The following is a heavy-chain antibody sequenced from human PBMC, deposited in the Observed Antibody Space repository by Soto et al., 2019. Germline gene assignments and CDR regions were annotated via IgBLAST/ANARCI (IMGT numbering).Heavy chain of an antibody. D-gene: IGHD4-4*01. V-gene: IGHV4-39*07. CDR2: INHSGST. J-gene: IGHJ6*03. CDR1: GGSISSISYY. CDR3: ARGFVYSNYVPYYYYMDV. Sequence: PSETLSLTCTVSGGSISSISYYWAWIRQPPGKGLEWIGSINHSGSTHYNPSLKSRVTISVDTSKNQFSLKLSSVTAADTAVYYCARGFVYSNYVPYYYYMDVWGKGTTVTVSS.